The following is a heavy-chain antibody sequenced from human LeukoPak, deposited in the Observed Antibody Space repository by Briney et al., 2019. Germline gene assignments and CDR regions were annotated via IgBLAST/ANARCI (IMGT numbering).Heavy chain of an antibody. CDR1: GFTFSSYE. Sequence: PGGYLRLSCEASGFTFSSYEMNRLRQAQGQGLEWISYVSSGGMTIYYADSVRGRFTVSRDNTKNSLFLQMNSLRAEDTAVYFCARDDYDIVTGYYSMYSYGVDVWGQGTAVTVSS. CDR2: VSSGGMTI. CDR3: ARDDYDIVTGYYSMYSYGVDV. V-gene: IGHV3-48*03. J-gene: IGHJ6*02. D-gene: IGHD3-9*01.